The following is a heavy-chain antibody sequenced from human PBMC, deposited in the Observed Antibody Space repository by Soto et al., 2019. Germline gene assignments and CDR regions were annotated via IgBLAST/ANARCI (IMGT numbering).Heavy chain of an antibody. CDR1: GYTFTSYY. CDR3: ASVRLGGDAFDI. D-gene: IGHD3-3*01. J-gene: IGHJ3*02. V-gene: IGHV1-46*03. CDR2: INPSGGST. Sequence: ASVKVSCKASGYTFTSYYMHWVRQAPGQGLEWMGIINPSGGSTSYAQKFQGRVTMTRDTSTSTVYMEPSSLRSEDTAVYYCASVRLGGDAFDIWGQGTMVTVSS.